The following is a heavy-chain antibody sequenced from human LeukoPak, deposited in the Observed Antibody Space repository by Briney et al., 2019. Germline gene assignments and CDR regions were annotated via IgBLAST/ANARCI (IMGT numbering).Heavy chain of an antibody. Sequence: ASVNVSCKASGYTFTNYGITWVRQAPGQGLEWMGWINAYNGNTNSAQKLQGRVTMTTDTSTSTAYMELRSLRSEDTAVYYCARDLGGHFDYWGQGTLVTVSS. CDR1: GYTFTNYG. CDR3: ARDLGGHFDY. V-gene: IGHV1-18*01. CDR2: INAYNGNT. D-gene: IGHD2-15*01. J-gene: IGHJ4*02.